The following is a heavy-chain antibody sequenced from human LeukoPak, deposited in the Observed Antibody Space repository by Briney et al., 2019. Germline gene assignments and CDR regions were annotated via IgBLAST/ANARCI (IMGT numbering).Heavy chain of an antibody. CDR3: AREVTDH. CDR2: IYHSGST. D-gene: IGHD2-21*02. J-gene: IGHJ4*02. CDR1: GYSISSGYY. V-gene: IGHV4-38-2*02. Sequence: SETLSLTCTVSGYSISSGYYWGWIWQPPGKGLEWIGSIYHSGSTYYNPSLKSRVTMSVDTSKNQFSLKLSSVTVADTAVYYCAREVTDHWGQGTLITVSS.